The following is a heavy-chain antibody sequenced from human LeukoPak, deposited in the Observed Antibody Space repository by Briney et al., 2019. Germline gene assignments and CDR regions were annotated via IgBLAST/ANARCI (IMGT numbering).Heavy chain of an antibody. V-gene: IGHV3-30-3*01. CDR1: GFTFSSYA. CDR3: ARVPGYAGLVYFDA. D-gene: IGHD2-2*01. CDR2: ISYDGSNK. Sequence: GGSLRLSCAASGFTFSSYAMHWVRQAPGKGLEWVAVISYDGSNKYYADSVKGRFTISRDNSKNTLYLQMNSLRAEDTAVYCCARVPGYAGLVYFDAWGKGPLVTVSS. J-gene: IGHJ4*02.